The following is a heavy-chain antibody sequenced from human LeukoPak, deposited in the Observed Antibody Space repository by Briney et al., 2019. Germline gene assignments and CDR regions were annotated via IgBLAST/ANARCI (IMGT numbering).Heavy chain of an antibody. CDR3: ARYPTYYYDSSGYN. V-gene: IGHV4-39*01. D-gene: IGHD3-22*01. CDR1: GGSISSSSYY. J-gene: IGHJ4*02. Sequence: PSETLSLTCTVSGGSISSSSYYWGWIRQPPGKGLEWIGSIYYSGSTYYNPSLKSRVTISVDTSKNQSSLKLSSVAAADTAVYYCARYPTYYYDSSGYNWGQGTLVTVSS. CDR2: IYYSGST.